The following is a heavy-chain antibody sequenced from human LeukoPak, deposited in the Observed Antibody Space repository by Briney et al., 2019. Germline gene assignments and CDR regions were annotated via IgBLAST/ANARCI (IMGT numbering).Heavy chain of an antibody. CDR1: GFIFSNNA. V-gene: IGHV3-23*01. CDR3: AKGSYRIQVLDY. J-gene: IGHJ4*02. Sequence: PGGSLRLSCVASGFIFSNNAMSWVRQAPGKGLEWVSAVGGGGFDTYYTESVKGRFTISRDNSKNTLYLQMNSLRAEDTAVYYCAKGSYRIQVLDYWGQGTLVTVSS. D-gene: IGHD5-18*01. CDR2: VGGGGFDT.